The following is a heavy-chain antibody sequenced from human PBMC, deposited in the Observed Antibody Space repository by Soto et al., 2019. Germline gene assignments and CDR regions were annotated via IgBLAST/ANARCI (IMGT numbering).Heavy chain of an antibody. V-gene: IGHV4-31*03. J-gene: IGHJ4*02. CDR3: ARDAMGHFHY. D-gene: IGHD2-8*01. CDR2: IYYSGST. CDR1: GGSISSGGYY. Sequence: SETLSLTCTVSGGSISSGGYYWSWIRQHPGKGLEWIGYIYYSGSTYYNPSLKSRVTISVDTSENQFSLKLSSVTAADTAVYYCARDAMGHFHYWGQGTLVTVSS.